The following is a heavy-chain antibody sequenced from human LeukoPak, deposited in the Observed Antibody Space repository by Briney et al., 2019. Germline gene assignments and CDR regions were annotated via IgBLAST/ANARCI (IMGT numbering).Heavy chain of an antibody. Sequence: SETLSLTCAVYGGSYSGCYWSWIRQPPGKGLEWIGEINHSGSTNYNPSLKSRVTISVDTSKNQFSLKLSSVTAADTAVYYCARDIHFWSGIYYYYYMDVWGKGTTVTVSS. J-gene: IGHJ6*03. D-gene: IGHD3-3*02. CDR3: ARDIHFWSGIYYYYYMDV. V-gene: IGHV4-34*01. CDR2: INHSGST. CDR1: GGSYSGCY.